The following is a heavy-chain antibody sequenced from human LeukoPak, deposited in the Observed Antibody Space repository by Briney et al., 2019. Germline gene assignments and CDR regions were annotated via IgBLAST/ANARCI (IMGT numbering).Heavy chain of an antibody. J-gene: IGHJ4*02. CDR3: ARELAGYSYSNNFYYFDY. D-gene: IGHD5-18*01. CDR2: INPNSGGT. Sequence: GSVKVSCKASGYTFTRYYMHWVRQAPGQGLEWMGWINPNSGGTNYTQKFQGRVTMTRDTSISTVYMELSRLRSDDTAVYYCARELAGYSYSNNFYYFDYWGQGTLVTVSS. CDR1: GYTFTRYY. V-gene: IGHV1-2*02.